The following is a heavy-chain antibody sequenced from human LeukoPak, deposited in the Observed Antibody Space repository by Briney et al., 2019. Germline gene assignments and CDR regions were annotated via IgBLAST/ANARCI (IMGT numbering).Heavy chain of an antibody. Sequence: SQTLSLTCTVSGGSISSGSYYWSWIRQPAGKGLEWIGRIYTSGSTNYNPSLKSRVTISVDTSKNQFSLKLSSVTAADTAVYYCARVIASYYYYMDVCGKGTTVTVSS. D-gene: IGHD2-21*01. CDR3: ARVIASYYYYMDV. CDR1: GGSISSGSYY. CDR2: IYTSGST. J-gene: IGHJ6*03. V-gene: IGHV4-61*02.